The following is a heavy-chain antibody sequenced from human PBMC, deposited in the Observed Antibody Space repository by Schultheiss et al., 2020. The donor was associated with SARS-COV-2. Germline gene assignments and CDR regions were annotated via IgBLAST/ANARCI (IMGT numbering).Heavy chain of an antibody. J-gene: IGHJ6*04. CDR1: GGSISSGGYY. D-gene: IGHD3-9*01. V-gene: IGHV4-31*03. CDR2: IYYSGST. Sequence: SETLSLTCTVSGGSISSGGYYWSWIRQHPGKGLEWIGYIYYSGSTYYNPSLKSRVTISVDTSKNQFSLKLSSVTAADTAVYYCAREMEGWLLSWGKGTTVTVSS. CDR3: AREMEGWLLS.